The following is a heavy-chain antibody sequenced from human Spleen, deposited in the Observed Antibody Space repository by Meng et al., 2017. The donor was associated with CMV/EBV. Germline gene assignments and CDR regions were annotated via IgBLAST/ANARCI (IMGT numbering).Heavy chain of an antibody. CDR3: ATLTREGYYDFWTGYYRSPFDH. V-gene: IGHV5-51*01. D-gene: IGHD3/OR15-3a*01. CDR2: IYPYDSDT. J-gene: IGHJ4*02. CDR1: GFNFANFW. Sequence: GGSLRLSCEASGFNFANFWIGWVRQTPGKGLEWMGFIYPYDSDTRYSPSFQGQVTISADRALSTTYLEWSSLKASDTAMYYCATLTREGYYDFWTGYYRSPFDHWGQGTLVTVSS.